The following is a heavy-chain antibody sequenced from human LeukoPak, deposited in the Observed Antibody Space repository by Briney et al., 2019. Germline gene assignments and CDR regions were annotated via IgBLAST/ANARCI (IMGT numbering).Heavy chain of an antibody. CDR3: AKDMRRCSSTSCYPAFDP. Sequence: GRSLRLSCAASGFTFDDYAMHWVRQAPGKGLEWVSGISWNSGSIGYADSVKGRFTISRDNAKNSLYLQMNSLRAEDTALYYCAKDMRRCSSTSCYPAFDPWGQGTLVTVSS. D-gene: IGHD2-2*01. J-gene: IGHJ5*02. V-gene: IGHV3-9*01. CDR1: GFTFDDYA. CDR2: ISWNSGSI.